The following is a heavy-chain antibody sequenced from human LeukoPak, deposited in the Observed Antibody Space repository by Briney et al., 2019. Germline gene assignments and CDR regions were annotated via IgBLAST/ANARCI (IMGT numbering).Heavy chain of an antibody. CDR1: GFTFSSYA. CDR2: ISYDGSNK. J-gene: IGHJ6*02. V-gene: IGHV3-30-3*01. CDR3: ARADGFLGWLQYYGMDV. Sequence: GGSLRLSCAASGFTFSSYAMHWVRQAPGKGLEWVAVISYDGSNKYYADSVKGRFTISRDNAKNSLYLQMNSLRAEDTAVYYCARADGFLGWLQYYGMDVWGQGTTVTVSS. D-gene: IGHD3-3*01.